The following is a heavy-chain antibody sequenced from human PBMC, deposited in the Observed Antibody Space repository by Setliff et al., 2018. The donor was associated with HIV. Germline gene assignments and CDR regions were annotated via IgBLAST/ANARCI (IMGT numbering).Heavy chain of an antibody. CDR1: GYSFTNYW. CDR3: TRRRRAPGIEDLEAY. D-gene: IGHD1-26*01. J-gene: IGHJ4*02. V-gene: IGHV5-51*01. CDR2: IYPGDFVT. Sequence: GESLKISCQASGYSFTNYWIGWVRQMPGKGLEWIGVIYPGDFVTRYGSSFQGQVFISADRSITTAYLQWDSLKASDTAMYYCTRRRRAPGIEDLEAYWGQGTLVTVSS.